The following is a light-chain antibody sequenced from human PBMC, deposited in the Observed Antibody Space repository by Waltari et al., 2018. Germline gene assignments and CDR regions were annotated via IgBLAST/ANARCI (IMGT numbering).Light chain of an antibody. CDR3: QQRYRTVGVT. Sequence: DIQMTQSPSSLSASVGDRVTITCRASQRISSYLNWYQQKPGKAPKLLIYAASSLQSGVPSTFSGSGSGTDFTDTISSLQPEDYATYYWQQRYRTVGVTVGQGTKVEIK. CDR2: AAS. CDR1: QRISSY. V-gene: IGKV1-39*01. J-gene: IGKJ1*01.